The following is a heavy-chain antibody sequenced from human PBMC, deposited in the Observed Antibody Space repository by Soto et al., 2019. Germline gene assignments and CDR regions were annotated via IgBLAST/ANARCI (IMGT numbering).Heavy chain of an antibody. CDR3: AHSPSAHIVVVTATAHGYFDL. CDR2: IYWDDDK. Sequence: QITLKESGPTLVKPTQTLTLTCTFSGFLLSTSGVGVGWIRQPPGKALEWLALIYWDDDKRYSPSLKSRLTNTKDTYQNQVVLTMTNMDPVYPATYYCAHSPSAHIVVVTATAHGYFDLWGRGTLVTVSS. V-gene: IGHV2-5*02. J-gene: IGHJ2*01. CDR1: GFLLSTSGVG. D-gene: IGHD2-21*02.